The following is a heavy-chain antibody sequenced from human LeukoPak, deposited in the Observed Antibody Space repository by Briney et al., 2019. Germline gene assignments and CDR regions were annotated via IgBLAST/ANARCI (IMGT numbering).Heavy chain of an antibody. D-gene: IGHD3-22*01. CDR3: AKDRGDYYDSSGYPDDAFDI. CDR1: GFTVSSNY. V-gene: IGHV3-53*01. J-gene: IGHJ3*02. CDR2: IYSGGST. Sequence: GGSLRLSCAASGFTVSSNYMSWVRQAPGKGLEWVSVIYSGGSTYYADSVKGRFTISRDNSKNTLYLQMNSLRAEDTAVYYCAKDRGDYYDSSGYPDDAFDIWGQGTMVTVSS.